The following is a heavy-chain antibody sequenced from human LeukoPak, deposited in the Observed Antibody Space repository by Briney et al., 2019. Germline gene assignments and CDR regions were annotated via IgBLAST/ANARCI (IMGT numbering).Heavy chain of an antibody. D-gene: IGHD3-10*01. CDR2: IYYSGST. CDR3: ATAYREGDNYYGSGSPIPFDP. V-gene: IGHV4-31*03. J-gene: IGHJ5*02. Sequence: SETLSLTCTVSGGSISSGGYYWSWIRQHPGKGLEWIGYIYYSGSTYYNPSLKSRVTISVDTSKNQFSLKLSSVTAADTAVYYCATAYREGDNYYGSGSPIPFDPWGQGTLVTVSS. CDR1: GGSISSGGYY.